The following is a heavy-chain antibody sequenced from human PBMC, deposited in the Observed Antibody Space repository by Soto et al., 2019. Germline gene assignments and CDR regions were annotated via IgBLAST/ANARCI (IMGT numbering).Heavy chain of an antibody. Sequence: QLQLQESGPGLVKPSETLSLTCTVSGGSIISTGYYWGWIRQPPGKGLEWMGNIYYSGSTYYNPSLKSRVTXSXXTSKNQFSLKLSSVTAADTAVYYCARHVKILYPDVWGQGTTVTVSS. D-gene: IGHD2-8*01. J-gene: IGHJ6*02. CDR1: GGSIISTGYY. CDR3: ARHVKILYPDV. CDR2: IYYSGST. V-gene: IGHV4-39*01.